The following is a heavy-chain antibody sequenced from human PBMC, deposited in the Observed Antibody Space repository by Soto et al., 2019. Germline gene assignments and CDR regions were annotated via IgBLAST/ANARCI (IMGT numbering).Heavy chain of an antibody. J-gene: IGHJ4*01. D-gene: IGHD2-15*01. Sequence: GGSLRLSCSVSGFTFSNYAMHWVRQAPGKGLEYVSGITSDGDSTWHADSVKDRFTISRDNSKNTLFLQMSSLRVEDTAIYFCVKGNQLLRYYFEFWGPGTLVTVS. V-gene: IGHV3-64D*06. CDR1: GFTFSNYA. CDR3: VKGNQLLRYYFEF. CDR2: ITSDGDST.